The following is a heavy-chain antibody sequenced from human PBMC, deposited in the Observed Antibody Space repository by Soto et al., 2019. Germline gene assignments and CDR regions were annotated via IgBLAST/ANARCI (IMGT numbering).Heavy chain of an antibody. J-gene: IGHJ3*02. Sequence: EVQLVESGGGLVKPGGSLRLSCAASGFTFSSYSMNWVRQAPGKGLEWVSSISSSSSYIYYADSVKGRFTISRDNAKNSLYLQMNSLRAEDTAVYYCARPPAPIVATAHDAFHIWGQGTMVTVSS. CDR1: GFTFSSYS. D-gene: IGHD5-12*01. V-gene: IGHV3-21*01. CDR2: ISSSSSYI. CDR3: ARPPAPIVATAHDAFHI.